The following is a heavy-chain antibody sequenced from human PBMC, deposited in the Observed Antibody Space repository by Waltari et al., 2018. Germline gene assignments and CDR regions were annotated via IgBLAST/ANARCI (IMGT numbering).Heavy chain of an antibody. CDR3: ARDYDSSGYSGY. J-gene: IGHJ4*02. V-gene: IGHV1-8*01. CDR2: MNPNSGNT. Sequence: QVQLVQSGAEVKKPGASVKVSCKASGYTFTSYDINWVRQATGQGLEWMGWMNPNSGNTGYAQKFQGRVTMTRNTSISTAYMELRSLRSDDTAVYYCARDYDSSGYSGYWGQGTLVTVSS. D-gene: IGHD3-22*01. CDR1: GYTFTSYD.